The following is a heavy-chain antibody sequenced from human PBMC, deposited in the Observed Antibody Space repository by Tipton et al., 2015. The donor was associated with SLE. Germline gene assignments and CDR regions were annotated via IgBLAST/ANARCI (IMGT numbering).Heavy chain of an antibody. CDR2: IYYSGCT. J-gene: IGHJ2*01. D-gene: IGHD3-3*01. CDR1: RGSISSSSYY. V-gene: IGHV4-39*01. CDR3: ARRVDCLSAWFFDI. Sequence: TLSLTCTVSRGSISSSSYYWGWIRQPPGKGLEWIGGIYYSGCTYYSPSLKSRVTLYVDTSKNQVSLNVRSVTAADTAVYYCARRVDCLSAWFFDIWGRGSLVTVSS.